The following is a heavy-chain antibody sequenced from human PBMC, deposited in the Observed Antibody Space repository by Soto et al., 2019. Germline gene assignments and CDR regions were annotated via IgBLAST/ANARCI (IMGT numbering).Heavy chain of an antibody. CDR1: GFTFSSYA. CDR2: ISSNGGST. V-gene: IGHV3-64*01. CDR3: ARPLSSRWPSGGMDV. Sequence: VQLVESGGGLVQPGGSLRLSCAASGFTFSSYAMHWVRQAPGKGLEYVSAISSNGGSTYYANSVKGRFTISRDNSKNTLYRQMGSLAAEDMAVCYCARPLSSRWPSGGMDVWGQGTTVTVSS. J-gene: IGHJ6*02. D-gene: IGHD6-13*01.